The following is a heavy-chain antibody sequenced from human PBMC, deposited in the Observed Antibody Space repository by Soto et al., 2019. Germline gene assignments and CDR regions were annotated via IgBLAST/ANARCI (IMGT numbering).Heavy chain of an antibody. J-gene: IGHJ6*03. CDR1: GYTFTSYG. CDR3: ARGGDIVKDYMDV. CDR2: ISAYNGNT. Sequence: ASVKVSCKASGYTFTSYGISWVRQAPGQGLEWMGWISAYNGNTNYAQKLQGRVTMTTDTSISTAYMELSSLRSEDTAVYYCARGGDIVKDYMDVWGKGTTVTVSS. V-gene: IGHV1-18*01. D-gene: IGHD2-15*01.